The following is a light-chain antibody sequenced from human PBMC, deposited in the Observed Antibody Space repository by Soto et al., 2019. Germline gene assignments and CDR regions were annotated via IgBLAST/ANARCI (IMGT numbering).Light chain of an antibody. V-gene: IGKV1-9*01. J-gene: IGKJ5*01. Sequence: DLQFTPSPSFLSSSFGDRVTIPCPASQGISSYLAWYQQKPGKAPKLLIYAASTLQSGVPSRFSGSGSGTEFTLTISSLQPEDFATYYCQQLNSYPITFGQGTRLEIK. CDR1: QGISSY. CDR3: QQLNSYPIT. CDR2: AAS.